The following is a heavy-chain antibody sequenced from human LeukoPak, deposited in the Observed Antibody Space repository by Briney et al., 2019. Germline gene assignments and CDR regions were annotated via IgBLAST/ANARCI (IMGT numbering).Heavy chain of an antibody. CDR2: ISGSGGST. V-gene: IGHV3-23*01. J-gene: IGHJ4*02. CDR1: GFTFSSNE. CDR3: AKDNAYSSGWLYYFDY. Sequence: PGGSLRLSCAASGFTFSSNEMSWVRQAPGKGLEWVSAISGSGGSTYYADSVKGRFTISRDNSKNTLYLQMDSLRAEDTAVYYCAKDNAYSSGWLYYFDYWGQGTLVTVSS. D-gene: IGHD6-19*01.